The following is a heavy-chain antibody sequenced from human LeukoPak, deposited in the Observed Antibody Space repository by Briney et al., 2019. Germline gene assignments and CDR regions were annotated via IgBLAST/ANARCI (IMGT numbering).Heavy chain of an antibody. Sequence: GGSLRLSCAASGFTFSSYSMNWVRQAPGKGLEWVSSISSSSSYIYYADSVKGRFTISRDNAKNSLYLQMNSLRDEDTAAYYCARDPYSGGYGAYYYYMDVWGKGTTVTVSS. J-gene: IGHJ6*03. D-gene: IGHD6-19*01. CDR1: GFTFSSYS. CDR3: ARDPYSGGYGAYYYYMDV. V-gene: IGHV3-21*01. CDR2: ISSSSSYI.